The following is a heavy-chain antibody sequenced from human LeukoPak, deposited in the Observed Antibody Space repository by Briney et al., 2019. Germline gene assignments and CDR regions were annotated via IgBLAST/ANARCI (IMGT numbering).Heavy chain of an antibody. Sequence: GGSLRLSCAASGFTFSTYWMTWVRQAPGKGLEWVANVKEDGSEKYYVDSVKGRFTISRDNAKNSLYLQMNSLRAEDTAVYYCAKGREAYVGSYTPFDSWGQGVPVTVSS. CDR1: GFTFSTYW. V-gene: IGHV3-7*01. J-gene: IGHJ4*02. CDR3: AKGREAYVGSYTPFDS. D-gene: IGHD3-10*01. CDR2: VKEDGSEK.